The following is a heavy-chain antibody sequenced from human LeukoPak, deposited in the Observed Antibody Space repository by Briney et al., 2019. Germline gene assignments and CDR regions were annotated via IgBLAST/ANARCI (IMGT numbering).Heavy chain of an antibody. CDR3: ARDYYDILTGYYMGGY. CDR2: IYTSGST. V-gene: IGHV4-61*02. CDR1: GGSISSGSYY. J-gene: IGHJ4*02. Sequence: SQTLSLTCTVSGGSISSGSYYWSWIRQPAGKGLEWIGRIYTSGSTNYNPSLKSRVTISVDTSKNQFSLKLSSVTAADTAVYYCARDYYDILTGYYMGGYWGQGTLVTVSS. D-gene: IGHD3-9*01.